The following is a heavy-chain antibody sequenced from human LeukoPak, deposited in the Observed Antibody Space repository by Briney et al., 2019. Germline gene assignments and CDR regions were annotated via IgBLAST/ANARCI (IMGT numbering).Heavy chain of an antibody. Sequence: SETLSLTCTVSSGSISTSNYYWGWVRQPPGKALEWIGNIFYSGSTYYSPSLKSRVTISLDTSRNQFSLKLNSVTAADTAVYYCARVFYSSINLYFDYWGQGTLVTVSS. CDR2: IFYSGST. J-gene: IGHJ4*02. V-gene: IGHV4-39*07. D-gene: IGHD2-2*01. CDR3: ARVFYSSINLYFDY. CDR1: SGSISTSNYY.